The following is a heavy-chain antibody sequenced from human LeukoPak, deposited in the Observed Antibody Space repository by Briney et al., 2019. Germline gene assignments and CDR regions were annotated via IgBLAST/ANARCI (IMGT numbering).Heavy chain of an antibody. V-gene: IGHV3-23*01. J-gene: IGHJ4*02. CDR3: AKAHNFDY. CDR2: IDRSGGST. CDR1: GFTFSSDA. Sequence: PGGSLRLSCAASGFTFSSDAMSWVRPAPGKGLEWVSVIDRSGGSTWYADSVKGRFTISRDNSENTLYLQMNSLRAEDTAVYYCAKAHNFDYWGQGTLVTVSS.